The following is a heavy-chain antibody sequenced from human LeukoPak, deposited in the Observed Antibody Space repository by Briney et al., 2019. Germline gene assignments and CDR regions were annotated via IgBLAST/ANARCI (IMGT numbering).Heavy chain of an antibody. CDR2: ISGSGGST. Sequence: GGSLRLSCAASGFTFSSYAMSWVRQAPGKGLEWVSAISGSGGSTYYADSVKGRFTISRDNSKNTLCLQMNSLRAEDTAVYYCAEGNLKSPSDFDYWGQGTLVTVSS. V-gene: IGHV3-23*01. CDR1: GFTFSSYA. J-gene: IGHJ4*02. CDR3: AEGNLKSPSDFDY.